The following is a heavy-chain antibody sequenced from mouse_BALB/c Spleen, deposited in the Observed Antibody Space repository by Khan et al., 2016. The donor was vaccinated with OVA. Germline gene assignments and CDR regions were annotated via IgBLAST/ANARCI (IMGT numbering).Heavy chain of an antibody. V-gene: IGHV2-3*01. Sequence: QVQLKESGPGLVAPSQSLSITCSISGFSLTSYGVNWVRQPPGKGLEWLGVIWGDGSTNYHSTLKSRLIITKDNSKRQVFLTLNSLQTADTATYYCAKFTPDYYSMDYWGQGTSVTVSS. J-gene: IGHJ4*01. CDR1: GFSLTSYG. CDR2: IWGDGST. CDR3: AKFTPDYYSMDY. D-gene: IGHD1-1*01.